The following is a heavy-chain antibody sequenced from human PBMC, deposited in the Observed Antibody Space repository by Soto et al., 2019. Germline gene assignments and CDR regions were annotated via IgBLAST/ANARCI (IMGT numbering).Heavy chain of an antibody. D-gene: IGHD3-22*01. J-gene: IGHJ4*02. CDR1: GFTFSSYC. Sequence: GGSLRLSCAASGFTFSSYCMNWVRQAPGKGLEWVSSISSGSSYQYYVDSVKGRFTISRDNAKNSLYLQMNSLRAEDTAVYYFARETHVYYSSGCCYYFDYWGQGTLVTVSS. V-gene: IGHV3-21*01. CDR2: ISSGSSYQ. CDR3: ARETHVYYSSGCCYYFDY.